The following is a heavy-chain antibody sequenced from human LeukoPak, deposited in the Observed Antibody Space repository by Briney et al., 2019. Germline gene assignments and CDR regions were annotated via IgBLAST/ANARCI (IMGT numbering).Heavy chain of an antibody. J-gene: IGHJ3*02. Sequence: SQTLSLTCTVSGGSISSGSYYWSWIRQPAGKGLEWIGRIYTSGSTNYNPSLKSRVTISVDTSKNQFSLKLSSVTAADTAVYYCARQPMPRAFDIWGQGTMVTVSS. V-gene: IGHV4-61*02. D-gene: IGHD2-2*01. CDR2: IYTSGST. CDR3: ARQPMPRAFDI. CDR1: GGSISSGSYY.